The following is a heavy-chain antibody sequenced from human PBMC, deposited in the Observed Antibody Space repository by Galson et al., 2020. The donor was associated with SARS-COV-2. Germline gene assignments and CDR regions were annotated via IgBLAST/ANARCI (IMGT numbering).Heavy chain of an antibody. D-gene: IGHD3-3*01. V-gene: IGHV1-2*04. J-gene: IGHJ6*03. CDR2: INPNSGGT. Sequence: ASVKVSCKASGYTFPGYYMHWVRQAPGQGLEWMGWINPNSGGTNYAQKFQGWVTMTRDTSISTAYMELRRLRSDDTAVYYCARERKGRDFGSGYQYYYYYYMCVWGKGTTVTVS. CDR1: GYTFPGYY. CDR3: ARERKGRDFGSGYQYYYYYYMCV.